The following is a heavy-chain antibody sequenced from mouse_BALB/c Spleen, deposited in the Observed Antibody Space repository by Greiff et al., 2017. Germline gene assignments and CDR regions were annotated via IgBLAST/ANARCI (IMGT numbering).Heavy chain of an antibody. D-gene: IGHD2-3*01. J-gene: IGHJ4*01. CDR1: GYTFTDYA. CDR3: ARSYYDGYYDAMDY. Sequence: VQLQQTGPELVRPGVSVKISCKGSGYTFTDYAMHWVKQSHAKSLEWIGVISTYYGNTNYNQKFKGKATMTVDKSSSTAYMELARLTSEDSAIYYCARSYYDGYYDAMDYWGQGTSVTVSS. V-gene: IGHV1-67*01. CDR2: ISTYYGNT.